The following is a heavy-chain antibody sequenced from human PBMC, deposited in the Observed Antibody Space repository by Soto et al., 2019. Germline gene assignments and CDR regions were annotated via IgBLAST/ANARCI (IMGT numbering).Heavy chain of an antibody. V-gene: IGHV3-7*01. Sequence: GGSLRLSCAASGFTFSTYWMNWVRQAPGKGLEWVANIKQDGSEKYYVDSVKGRFAISRDNAKDSLFLQMNNLRAKDTAVYYCVRDWSTFWGMDVWGQGTTVTVSS. CDR3: VRDWSTFWGMDV. J-gene: IGHJ6*02. CDR2: IKQDGSEK. CDR1: GFTFSTYW.